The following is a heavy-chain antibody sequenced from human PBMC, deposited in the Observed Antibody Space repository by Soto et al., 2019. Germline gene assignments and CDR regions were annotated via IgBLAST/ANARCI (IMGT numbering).Heavy chain of an antibody. CDR3: ARAAVAYCGGDCYSPFDY. CDR2: IHYSGDT. J-gene: IGHJ4*02. Sequence: LTCTVSGGSISSGTYYWSWIRQHPGKGLEWIAYIHYSGDTYYSPSLRSRVTMSVDTSKNQFSVKLSSVTAADTAVYYCARAAVAYCGGDCYSPFDYWGQGTLVTVSS. D-gene: IGHD2-21*02. CDR1: GGSISSGTYY. V-gene: IGHV4-31*03.